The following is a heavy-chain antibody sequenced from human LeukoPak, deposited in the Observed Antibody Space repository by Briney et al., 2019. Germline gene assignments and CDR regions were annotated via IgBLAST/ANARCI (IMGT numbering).Heavy chain of an antibody. D-gene: IGHD2/OR15-2a*01. CDR1: GFILDSYW. CDR2: IKEGGSEK. V-gene: IGHV3-7*05. J-gene: IGHJ4*02. CDR3: ARDSNRRSDC. Sequence: GGSLRLSCAASGFILDSYWMSWVRQAPGKGLEWVASIKEGGSEKFYVDSVKGRFTISRDSAKNSLYLQMNSLRAEDTAVYYCARDSNRRSDCWGQGTLVTVSS.